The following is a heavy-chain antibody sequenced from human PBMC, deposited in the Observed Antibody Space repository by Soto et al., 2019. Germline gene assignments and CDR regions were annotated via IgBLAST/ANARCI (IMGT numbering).Heavy chain of an antibody. D-gene: IGHD6-13*01. Sequence: TGGSLRLSCAASGFIFSSFALSWVRLAPGKGLEWVAAVSRRGVNTYYADSVKGRFTISRDNSKNTLYLQMNSLRAEDTAVYYCAKLSSPINDLAEPGPDYWGQGTLVTVSS. V-gene: IGHV3-23*01. CDR1: GFIFSSFA. J-gene: IGHJ4*02. CDR2: VSRRGVNT. CDR3: AKLSSPINDLAEPGPDY.